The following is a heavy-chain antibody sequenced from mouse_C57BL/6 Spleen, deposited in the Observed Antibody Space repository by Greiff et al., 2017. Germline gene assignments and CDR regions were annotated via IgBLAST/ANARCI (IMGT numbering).Heavy chain of an antibody. Sequence: EVQRVESGGGLVQPKGSLKLSCAASGFTFNTYAMHWVRQAPGKGLEWVARIRSKSSNYATYYADSVKDRFTISRDDSQSMLYLQMNNLKTEDTAMYYCVREGYYGSSYAMDYWGQGTSVTVSS. CDR3: VREGYYGSSYAMDY. V-gene: IGHV10-3*01. D-gene: IGHD1-1*01. CDR1: GFTFNTYA. J-gene: IGHJ4*01. CDR2: IRSKSSNYAT.